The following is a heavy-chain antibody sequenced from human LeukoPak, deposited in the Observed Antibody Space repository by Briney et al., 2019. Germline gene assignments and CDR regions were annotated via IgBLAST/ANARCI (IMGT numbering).Heavy chain of an antibody. Sequence: ASVKVSCKASGYTFTGYYMHWVRQAPGQGLEWMGWINPNSGGTNYAQKFQGRVTMTRDTSINTAYMELSRLRSDDTAVYYCATHPRGSGWYYGMDVWGQGTTVTVSS. V-gene: IGHV1-2*02. D-gene: IGHD6-19*01. CDR3: ATHPRGSGWYYGMDV. CDR2: INPNSGGT. J-gene: IGHJ6*02. CDR1: GYTFTGYY.